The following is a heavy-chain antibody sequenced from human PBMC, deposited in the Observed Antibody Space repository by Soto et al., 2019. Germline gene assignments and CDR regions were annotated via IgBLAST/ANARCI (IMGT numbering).Heavy chain of an antibody. CDR3: ARAPRYYYDSSGYPALGY. D-gene: IGHD3-22*01. CDR1: GYTFTSYG. V-gene: IGHV1-18*04. J-gene: IGHJ4*02. Sequence: GASVKVSCKASGYTFTSYGISWVRQAPGQGLEWMGWISAYNGNTNYAQKPQGRVTMTTDTSTSTAYMELRSLRSDDTAVYYCARAPRYYYDSSGYPALGYWGQGTLVTVSS. CDR2: ISAYNGNT.